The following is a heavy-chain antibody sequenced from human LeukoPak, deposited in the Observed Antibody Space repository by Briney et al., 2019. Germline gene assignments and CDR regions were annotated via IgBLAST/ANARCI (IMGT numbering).Heavy chain of an antibody. CDR3: ARQRYGSGNWFDP. CDR2: IYYSGST. Sequence: SETLSLTCTVSGGSISSYYWSWIRQPPGKGLEWIGYIYYSGSTNYNPSLKGRVTISVDTSKNQFSLKLSSVTAADTAVYYCARQRYGSGNWFDPWGQGTLVTVSS. CDR1: GGSISSYY. J-gene: IGHJ5*02. D-gene: IGHD3-10*01. V-gene: IGHV4-59*08.